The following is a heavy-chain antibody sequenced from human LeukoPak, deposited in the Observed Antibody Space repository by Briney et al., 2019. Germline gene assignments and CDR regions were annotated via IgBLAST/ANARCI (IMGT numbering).Heavy chain of an antibody. CDR3: VRDLDPGGHSSFEY. CDR1: GFTFSANG. V-gene: IGHV3-33*01. Sequence: GGSLRLSCAASGFTFSANGMHWVRQAPGKGLEWVAVIWYDGSNKYYADSVKGRFTISRDNSKNTLYLQMNSLRAEDTAVYYCVRDLDPGGHSSFEYWGQGTLVTVSS. CDR2: IWYDGSNK. J-gene: IGHJ4*02. D-gene: IGHD4-23*01.